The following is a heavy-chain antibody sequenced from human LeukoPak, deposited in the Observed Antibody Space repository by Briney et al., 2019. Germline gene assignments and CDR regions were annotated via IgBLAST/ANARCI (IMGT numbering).Heavy chain of an antibody. CDR2: INPNSGGT. Sequence: ASVKVSCKASGYTFTSYAMHWVRQAPGQGLEWMGWINPNSGGTNYAQKFQGRVTMTRDTSISTAYMELSRLRSDDTAVYYCARPDSRITIFGVVPPDYWGQGTLVTVSS. CDR3: ARPDSRITIFGVVPPDY. CDR1: GYTFTSYA. D-gene: IGHD3-3*01. V-gene: IGHV1-2*02. J-gene: IGHJ4*02.